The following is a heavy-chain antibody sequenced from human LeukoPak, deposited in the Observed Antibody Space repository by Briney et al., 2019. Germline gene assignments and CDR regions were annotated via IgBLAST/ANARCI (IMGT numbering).Heavy chain of an antibody. J-gene: IGHJ4*02. D-gene: IGHD3-9*01. Sequence: SQTLSLTCAVSGGSISSGGYFWSWIRQPAGKGLEWIGRIYSSGSTNYNPSLKRRVTMSIDTSKNQFSLELTSVTAADTAVYYCARNPVTGSNPKFDYWGQGTLVTVSS. CDR1: GGSISSGGYF. V-gene: IGHV4-61*02. CDR3: ARNPVTGSNPKFDY. CDR2: IYSSGST.